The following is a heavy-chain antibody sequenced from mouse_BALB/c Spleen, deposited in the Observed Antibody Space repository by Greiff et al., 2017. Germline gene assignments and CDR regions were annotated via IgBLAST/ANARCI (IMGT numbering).Heavy chain of an antibody. V-gene: IGHV14-3*02. Sequence: EVQLQQSGAELVKPGASVKLSCTASGFNIKDTYMHWVKQRPEQGLECIGRIDPANGNTKYDPKFQGKATITADTSSNTAYLQLSSLTSEDTAVYYCASGGLGRGFAYWGQGTLVTVSA. CDR2: IDPANGNT. D-gene: IGHD4-1*01. CDR1: GFNIKDTY. J-gene: IGHJ3*01. CDR3: ASGGLGRGFAY.